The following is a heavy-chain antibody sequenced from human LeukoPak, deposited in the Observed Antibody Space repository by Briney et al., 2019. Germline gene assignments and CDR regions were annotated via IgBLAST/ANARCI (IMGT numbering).Heavy chain of an antibody. J-gene: IGHJ4*02. D-gene: IGHD1-26*01. CDR2: IYTSGIT. CDR3: ARDEAGADYYFDY. V-gene: IGHV4-61*02. Sequence: SETLSLTCAVSGVSISGSGQYWGWIRQPAGKGLEWIGRIYTSGITNYNPSLKSRVTMSVDTSKNQFSLKLSSVTAADSAVYYCARDEAGADYYFDYWGQGTLITVSS. CDR1: GVSISGSGQY.